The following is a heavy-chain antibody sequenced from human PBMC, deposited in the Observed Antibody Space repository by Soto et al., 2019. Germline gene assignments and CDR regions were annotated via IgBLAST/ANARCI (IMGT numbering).Heavy chain of an antibody. CDR3: AKLVWTTSTTTPDKDY. J-gene: IGHJ4*02. D-gene: IGHD4-17*01. CDR2: ISYDGSNK. V-gene: IGHV3-30*18. CDR1: GFTFSSYG. Sequence: GGSLRLSCAASGFTFSSYGMHWVRQAPGKGLEWVAVISYDGSNKYYADSVKGRFTISRDNSKNTLYLQMNSLRAEDTAVYYCAKLVWTTSTTTPDKDYWGQGTLVTVSS.